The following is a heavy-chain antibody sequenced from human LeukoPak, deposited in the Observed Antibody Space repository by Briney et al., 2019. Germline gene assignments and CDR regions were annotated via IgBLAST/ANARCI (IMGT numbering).Heavy chain of an antibody. CDR3: ARGLVVVAAINWFDP. D-gene: IGHD2-15*01. V-gene: IGHV1-8*01. CDR1: GFTFTSYD. Sequence: ASVKVSCKASGFTFTSYDINWVRQASGQGLEWMGWMNPNNGNTGYAQKLQGRVTMTRDTSISTAYMELRGLRSEDTAVYYCARGLVVVAAINWFDPWGQGTLVTVSS. J-gene: IGHJ5*02. CDR2: MNPNNGNT.